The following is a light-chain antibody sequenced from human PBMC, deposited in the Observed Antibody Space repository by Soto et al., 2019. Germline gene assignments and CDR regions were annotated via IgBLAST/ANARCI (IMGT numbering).Light chain of an antibody. J-gene: IGKJ4*01. V-gene: IGKV1-5*03. Sequence: DIQMTQSPSTLSASVGDRVTITCRASQTVSSWLAWYQQKPGKAPKVLIYKASILESGVPSRFGGSGSGTEFTLTIISLQPDDFATYYCRQYLGYPLTFGGGTKVELK. CDR3: RQYLGYPLT. CDR2: KAS. CDR1: QTVSSW.